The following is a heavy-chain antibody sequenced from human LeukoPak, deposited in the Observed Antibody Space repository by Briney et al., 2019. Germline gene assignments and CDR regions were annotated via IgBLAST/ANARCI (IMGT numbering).Heavy chain of an antibody. V-gene: IGHV4-34*01. CDR3: ARGDGVIGAIGIGSWYFDL. J-gene: IGHJ2*01. Sequence: PSETLSLTCVVSAGSFSGDSWSWIRQAPGKGLEWIGEVTRTGSTNYHPSLKSRVLISVDTSKSQFSLKVNSVTAADTVVYYCARGDGVIGAIGIGSWYFDLWGCGTLVAVSS. CDR2: VTRTGST. CDR1: AGSFSGDS. D-gene: IGHD2/OR15-2a*01.